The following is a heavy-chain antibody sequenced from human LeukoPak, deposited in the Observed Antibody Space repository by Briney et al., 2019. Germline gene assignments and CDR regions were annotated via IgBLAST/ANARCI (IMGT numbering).Heavy chain of an antibody. D-gene: IGHD6-13*01. CDR2: ISSSSSYI. V-gene: IGHV3-21*04. CDR1: GFTFSSYS. J-gene: IGHJ4*02. Sequence: GGSLRLSCAASGFTFSSYSMNWVRQAPGKGLEWVSSISSSSSYIYYADSVKGRFTISRDNAKNTLYLQMNSLRAEDTAVYYCAKDGHSSSWYQDFDYWGQGTLVTVSS. CDR3: AKDGHSSSWYQDFDY.